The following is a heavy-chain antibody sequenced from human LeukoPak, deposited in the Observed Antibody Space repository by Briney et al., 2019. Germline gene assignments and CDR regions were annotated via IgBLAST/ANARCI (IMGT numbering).Heavy chain of an antibody. CDR2: IYYSGST. CDR1: GGSISSYY. Sequence: SETLSLTCTVSGGSISSYYWSWIRQPPGKGLEWIGYIYYSGSTNYNPSLKSRVTISVDTSKNQFSLKLSSVTAADTAVYYCARVEIVVVPAAMTNWFDPWGQGTLVTVSS. J-gene: IGHJ5*02. D-gene: IGHD2-2*01. CDR3: ARVEIVVVPAAMTNWFDP. V-gene: IGHV4-59*12.